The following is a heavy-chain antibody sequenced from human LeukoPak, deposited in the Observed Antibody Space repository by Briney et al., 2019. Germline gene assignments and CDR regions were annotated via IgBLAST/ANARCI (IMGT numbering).Heavy chain of an antibody. D-gene: IGHD2-2*02. CDR2: IIDSGTT. CDR3: ATLYLVNAFDI. J-gene: IGHJ3*02. V-gene: IGHV4-34*12. CDR1: GGSFSGYF. Sequence: SETLSLTCGVSGGSFSGYFWTWIRQPPGKGLEWIGEIIDSGTTNYNPSLESRVAMSVDTSMNQVSLRLSSVTAADTAVYYCATLYLVNAFDIWGPGTLVTVSS.